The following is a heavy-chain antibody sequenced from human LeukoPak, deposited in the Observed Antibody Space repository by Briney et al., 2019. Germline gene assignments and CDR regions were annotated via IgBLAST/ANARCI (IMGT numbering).Heavy chain of an antibody. Sequence: GGSLRLSCAASGFTFSDSAIHWVRQASGKGLEWVGRIRSKGNNYATAYGASVQGRFTITRDDSKNTAYLQMNSLKLDDTAVYYCTSPNRGSKTMRTGRDYWGQGTLVTVSS. V-gene: IGHV3-73*01. CDR3: TSPNRGSKTMRTGRDY. CDR2: IRSKGNNYAT. D-gene: IGHD2-8*02. J-gene: IGHJ4*02. CDR1: GFTFSDSA.